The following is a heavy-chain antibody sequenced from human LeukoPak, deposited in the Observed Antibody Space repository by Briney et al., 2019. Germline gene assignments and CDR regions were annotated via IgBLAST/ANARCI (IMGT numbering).Heavy chain of an antibody. CDR1: GFTFSSYA. V-gene: IGHV3-30-3*01. CDR2: ISYDGSNK. Sequence: GGSLRLSCAASGFTFSSYAMHWVRQAPGKGLEWVAVISYDGSNKYYADSVKGRFTISRDNSKNTLYLQMNSLRAEDTAVYYCARALMVAGTNYYYGMDVWGQGTTVTVSS. D-gene: IGHD6-19*01. CDR3: ARALMVAGTNYYYGMDV. J-gene: IGHJ6*02.